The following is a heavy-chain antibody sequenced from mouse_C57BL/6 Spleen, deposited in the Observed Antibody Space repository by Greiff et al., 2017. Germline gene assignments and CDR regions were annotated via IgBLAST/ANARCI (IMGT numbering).Heavy chain of an antibody. V-gene: IGHV1-50*01. CDR3: ASHNYYGSSGDYFDY. Sequence: QVQLKQPGAELVKPGASVKLSCKASGYTFTSYWMQWVKQRPGQGLEWIGEIDPSDSYTNYNQKFKGKATLTVDTSSSTAYMQLSSLTSEDSAVYYCASHNYYGSSGDYFDYWGQGTTLTVSS. D-gene: IGHD1-1*01. CDR2: IDPSDSYT. CDR1: GYTFTSYW. J-gene: IGHJ2*01.